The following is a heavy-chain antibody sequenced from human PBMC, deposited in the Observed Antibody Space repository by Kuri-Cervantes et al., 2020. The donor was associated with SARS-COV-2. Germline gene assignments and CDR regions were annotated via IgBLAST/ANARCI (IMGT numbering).Heavy chain of an antibody. V-gene: IGHV3-53*01. CDR2: IYTGDKT. D-gene: IGHD3-16*01. Sequence: GESLKISCASSGFTFGSYVMNWVRQAPEKGLELLSVIYTGDKTYYADSVKGRFTISRDNSKNTVYLQTNSLRAADTAVYYCARDLGGVSGPFDYWGQGTLVTVSS. J-gene: IGHJ4*02. CDR3: ARDLGGVSGPFDY. CDR1: GFTFGSYV.